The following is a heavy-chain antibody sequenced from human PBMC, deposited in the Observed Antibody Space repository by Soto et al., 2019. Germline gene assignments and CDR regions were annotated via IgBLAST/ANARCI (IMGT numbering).Heavy chain of an antibody. CDR2: ISYDGSNK. CDR3: AKERRQGSNLFDP. Sequence: GGSLRLSCAASGFTFSSYGMHWVRQAPGKGLEWVAVISYDGSNKYYADSVKGRFTISRDNSKNTLYLQMNSLRAEDTAVYYCAKERRQGSNLFDPWGQGTLVTVSS. D-gene: IGHD3-10*01. CDR1: GFTFSSYG. J-gene: IGHJ5*02. V-gene: IGHV3-30*18.